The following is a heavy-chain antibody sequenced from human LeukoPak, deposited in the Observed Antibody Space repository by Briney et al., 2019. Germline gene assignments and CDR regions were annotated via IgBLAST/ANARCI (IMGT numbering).Heavy chain of an antibody. V-gene: IGHV3-15*07. CDR2: IKSKTDGGTT. D-gene: IGHD1-1*01. CDR1: GFTFSNAW. CDR3: AKSVQLELQPPYYFDY. J-gene: IGHJ4*02. Sequence: GGSLRLFCAASGFTFSNAWMNWVRQAPGKGLEWVGRIKSKTDGGTTDYAAPVKGRFTISRDDSKNTLYLQMNSLKTEDTAVYCCAKSVQLELQPPYYFDYWGQGTLVTVSS.